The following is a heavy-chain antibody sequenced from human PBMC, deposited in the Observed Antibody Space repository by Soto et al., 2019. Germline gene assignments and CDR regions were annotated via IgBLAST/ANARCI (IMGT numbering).Heavy chain of an antibody. CDR1: GGSISSRGYY. V-gene: IGHV4-39*01. CDR3: ATSNWFDP. J-gene: IGHJ5*02. Sequence: QLQLQEAGPGLVKPSETLSLTCTVSGGSISSRGYYWGWIRQPPGKGLEWIGTIYYSGSTYYNPSLKSRLTISVDTSKNQFSLKLSSVTAADTAVYYCATSNWFDPWGQGNLVTVSS. CDR2: IYYSGST.